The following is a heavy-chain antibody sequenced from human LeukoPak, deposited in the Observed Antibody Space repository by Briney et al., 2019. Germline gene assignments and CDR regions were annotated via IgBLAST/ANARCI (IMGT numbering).Heavy chain of an antibody. CDR1: GGSFSGYY. D-gene: IGHD5-18*01. Sequence: SETLSLTCAVYGGSFSGYYWSWIRQPPGKGLEWIGEINHSGSTNYNPSLKSRVTISVDTSKNQFSLKLSSVTAADTAVYYCARGPVHSYVKSYYYYYMDVWGKGTTVTVSS. CDR2: INHSGST. CDR3: ARGPVHSYVKSYYYYYMDV. J-gene: IGHJ6*03. V-gene: IGHV4-34*01.